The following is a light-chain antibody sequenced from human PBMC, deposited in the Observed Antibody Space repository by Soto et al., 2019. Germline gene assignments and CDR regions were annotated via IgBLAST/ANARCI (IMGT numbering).Light chain of an antibody. CDR3: QQYNSYWT. V-gene: IGKV1-5*01. CDR2: DAS. CDR1: QSISSW. J-gene: IGKJ1*01. Sequence: DIQITQSPSTLSASVGDRVTITCRASQSISSWLAWYQQKPGKAPKLLIYDASSLESGVTSRFSGSGSGTEFTLTISSLQPDDFATYDCQQYNSYWTFGQGTKVEIK.